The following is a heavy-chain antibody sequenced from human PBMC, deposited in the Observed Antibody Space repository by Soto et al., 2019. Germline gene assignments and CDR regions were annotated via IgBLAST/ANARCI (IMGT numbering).Heavy chain of an antibody. D-gene: IGHD3-22*01. CDR2: IYPADSET. V-gene: IGHV5-51*01. Sequence: SLKISCKGSGYSFFSHWIGWVRQMPGKGLEWVGIIYPADSETRYSPSFQGQVTISVDKSINTAYLQWSSLKASDTAMYYCARRPWLSGYYDYWGQGTLVTVSS. CDR3: ARRPWLSGYYDY. CDR1: GYSFFSHW. J-gene: IGHJ4*02.